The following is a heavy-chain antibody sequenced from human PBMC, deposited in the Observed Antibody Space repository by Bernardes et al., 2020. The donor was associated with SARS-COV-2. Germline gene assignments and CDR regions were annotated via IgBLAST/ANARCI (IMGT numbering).Heavy chain of an antibody. D-gene: IGHD2-8*02. CDR3: ARQDTTWSVDY. V-gene: IGHV5-51*01. Sequence: GESLQISCQGSGYIFTTYWIGWVRQMPGKGLEWMGITYPDDSDARYSPSFQGQVTISDDKSINTAYLQWNSLKASDTAMYYCARQDTTWSVDYWGQGTLVTVSS. J-gene: IGHJ4*02. CDR2: TYPDDSDA. CDR1: GYIFTTYW.